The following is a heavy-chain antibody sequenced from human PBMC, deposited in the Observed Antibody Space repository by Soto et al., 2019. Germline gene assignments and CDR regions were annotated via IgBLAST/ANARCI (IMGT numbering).Heavy chain of an antibody. Sequence: GGSLRLSCAASGFTFSSYEMNWVRQAPGKGLEWVSYISSSGSTIYYADSVKGRFTISRDNAKNSLYLQMNSLRAEDTAVYYCATVRCCTGTDYWGQGTLVTVSS. CDR1: GFTFSSYE. CDR2: ISSSGSTI. D-gene: IGHD1-1*01. CDR3: ATVRCCTGTDY. J-gene: IGHJ4*02. V-gene: IGHV3-48*03.